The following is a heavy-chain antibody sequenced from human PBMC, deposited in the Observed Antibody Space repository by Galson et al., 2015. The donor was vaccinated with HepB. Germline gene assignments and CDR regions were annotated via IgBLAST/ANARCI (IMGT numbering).Heavy chain of an antibody. Sequence: SLRLSCAASGFPFNNAWMTWVRQAPGMGLEWVGRIKSKTDGETTDYAAPVKGRFTTSRDDSKNRLYLQMNSLKTEDTAVYYCTTDVYYSTYWSWLDPWGQGTLVTVSS. CDR1: GFPFNNAW. J-gene: IGHJ5*02. CDR3: TTDVYYSTYWSWLDP. D-gene: IGHD2-8*02. V-gene: IGHV3-15*01. CDR2: IKSKTDGETT.